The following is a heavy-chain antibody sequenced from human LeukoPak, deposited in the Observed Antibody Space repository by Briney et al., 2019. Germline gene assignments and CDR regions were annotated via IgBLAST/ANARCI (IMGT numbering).Heavy chain of an antibody. D-gene: IGHD3-10*01. J-gene: IGHJ4*02. CDR2: IYYTGKT. CDR3: ARSQNYYGSGDY. V-gene: IGHV4-59*01. Sequence: SETLSLTCAVYGGSFSGYYWSWIRQPPGKGLEWIGYIYYTGKTYYNPSPEGRVTILVDTSRNHFSVKLSSVTAADTAVYYCARSQNYYGSGDYWSQGTLVTVSS. CDR1: GGSFSGYY.